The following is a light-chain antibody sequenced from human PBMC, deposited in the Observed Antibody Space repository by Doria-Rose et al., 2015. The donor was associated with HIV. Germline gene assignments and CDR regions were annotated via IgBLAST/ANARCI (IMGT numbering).Light chain of an antibody. CDR1: QSFSSTY. V-gene: IGKV3-20*01. J-gene: IGKJ1*01. CDR2: DGS. CDR3: HQYGASWT. Sequence: TQSPGTLSLSPGERATLYCRASQSFSSTYLAWYQHKPGQAPSLRVYDGSTRASGIQDRFSASGSGTDFTLTINILELEDFALYYCHQYGASWTFGQGTKVEI.